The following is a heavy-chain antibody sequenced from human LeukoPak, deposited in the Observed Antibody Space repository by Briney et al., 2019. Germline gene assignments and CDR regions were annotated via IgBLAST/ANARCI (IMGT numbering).Heavy chain of an antibody. J-gene: IGHJ6*02. V-gene: IGHV1-24*01. CDR2: FDPEDGET. CDR3: ATVELKVRGAPTSHYGMDV. D-gene: IGHD3-10*01. CDR1: GYTLTELS. Sequence: RASVKVSCKVSGYTLTELSMHWVRQAPGKGLEWMGGFDPEDGETIYAQKFQGRVTMTEDTSTDTAYMELSSLRSEDTAVYYCATVELKVRGAPTSHYGMDVWGQGTTVTVSS.